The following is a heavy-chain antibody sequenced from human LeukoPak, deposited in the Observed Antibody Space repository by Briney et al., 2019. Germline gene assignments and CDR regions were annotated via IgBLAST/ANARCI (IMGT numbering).Heavy chain of an antibody. D-gene: IGHD4/OR15-4a*01. V-gene: IGHV3-9*01. CDR3: AKATSGTMGPFDY. CDR2: ISWNSGSI. Sequence: GRSLRLSCAASGFTFDDYAMHWVRQAPGKGLEWVSGISWNSGSIGYADSVKGRFTISRDNAKNSLYLQMNSLRAEDTALYYCAKATSGTMGPFDYWGQGTLVTVSS. CDR1: GFTFDDYA. J-gene: IGHJ4*02.